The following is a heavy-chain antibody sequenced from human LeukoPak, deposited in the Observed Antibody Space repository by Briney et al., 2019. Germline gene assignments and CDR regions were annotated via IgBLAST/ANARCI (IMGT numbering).Heavy chain of an antibody. CDR2: ISGSGGST. J-gene: IGHJ3*02. Sequence: GGSLRLSCAASGFTFSSYAMSWVRQAPGKGLEWVSAISGSGGSTYYADSVKGRFTISRDNSKNTLYLRMNSLRAEDTAVYYCAKDDSSSWYRGDDAFDIWGQGTMVTVSS. CDR3: AKDDSSSWYRGDDAFDI. CDR1: GFTFSSYA. V-gene: IGHV3-23*01. D-gene: IGHD6-13*01.